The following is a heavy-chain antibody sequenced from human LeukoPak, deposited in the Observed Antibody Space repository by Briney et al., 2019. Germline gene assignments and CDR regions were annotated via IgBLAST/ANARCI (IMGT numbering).Heavy chain of an antibody. Sequence: SCKASGYTFTSYGISWVRQAPGKGLEWVSAISGSGGSTYYADSVKGRFTISRDNSKNTLYLQMNSLRAEDTAVYYCAKDRSPAYWGQGTLVTVSS. CDR3: AKDRSPAY. V-gene: IGHV3-23*01. CDR1: GYTFTSYG. J-gene: IGHJ4*02. CDR2: ISGSGGST.